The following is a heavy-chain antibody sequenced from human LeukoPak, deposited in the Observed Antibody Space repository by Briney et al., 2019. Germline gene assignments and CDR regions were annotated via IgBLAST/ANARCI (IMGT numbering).Heavy chain of an antibody. D-gene: IGHD2-21*01. V-gene: IGHV6-1*01. CDR3: ARAFRGAPLD. CDR1: GDSVSSKSVA. Sequence: SQTLSLTCAISGDSVSSKSVAWNWIRQSPSRGLEWLGRTYYRSKWYDDYAVSVKSRITINPDTSKNQFSLQLNSVTPEDTAVYYCARAFRGAPLDWGQGTLVTVSS. CDR2: TYYRSKWYD. J-gene: IGHJ4*02.